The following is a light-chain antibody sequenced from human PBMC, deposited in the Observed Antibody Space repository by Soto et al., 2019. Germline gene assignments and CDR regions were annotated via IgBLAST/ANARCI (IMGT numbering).Light chain of an antibody. CDR3: SSYKFSTTLRV. CDR1: SSDVGGYNY. J-gene: IGLJ3*02. CDR2: EVT. Sequence: QSALTQPASVSGSPGQSITISCTGTSSDVGGYNYVSWYQHHPGKAPKLMIFEVTHRPSGISTRFSGSKSGNTASLTISDLQAEDEALYYCSSYKFSTTLRVFGGGTKVTVL. V-gene: IGLV2-14*01.